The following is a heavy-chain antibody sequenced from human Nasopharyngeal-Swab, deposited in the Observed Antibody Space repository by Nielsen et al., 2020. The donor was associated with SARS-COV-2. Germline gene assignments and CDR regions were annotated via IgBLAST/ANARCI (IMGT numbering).Heavy chain of an antibody. Sequence: ASVKVSCKASGYTFTSYYMHWVRQAPGQGLEWMGIINPSGGSTSYAQKFQGRVTMTRDTSTSTVCMELSSLRSEDTAVYYCAREPGDGVSWFDPWGQGTLVTVSS. V-gene: IGHV1-46*01. CDR3: AREPGDGVSWFDP. D-gene: IGHD3-10*01. CDR1: GYTFTSYY. J-gene: IGHJ5*02. CDR2: INPSGGST.